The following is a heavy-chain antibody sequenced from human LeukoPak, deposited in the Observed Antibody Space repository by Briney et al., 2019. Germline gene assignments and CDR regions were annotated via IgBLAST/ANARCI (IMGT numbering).Heavy chain of an antibody. Sequence: GGSLRLSCAASGFTFSIDPMTWVRQAPGKGLEWVSSISGDGRSTYRADSVKGWFAISRDNSKNTLYLQMNSLRADDTAVYYCAKGGVPMATSLIHHWGQGTLVTVSS. CDR2: ISGDGRST. V-gene: IGHV3-23*01. D-gene: IGHD5-24*01. CDR3: AKGGVPMATSLIHH. J-gene: IGHJ1*01. CDR1: GFTFSIDP.